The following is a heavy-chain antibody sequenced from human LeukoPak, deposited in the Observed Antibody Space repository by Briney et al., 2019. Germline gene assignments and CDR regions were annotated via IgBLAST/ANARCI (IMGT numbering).Heavy chain of an antibody. D-gene: IGHD3-9*01. CDR2: IYYSGST. V-gene: IGHV4-39*01. CDR3: ARRGDILTGFPFDY. J-gene: IGHJ4*02. Sequence: SETLSLTCSVSGGSISSSSYYRGWIRQPPGKGLEWIGTIYYSGSTYYNPSLKSRVTISVVTSKNQFSLKLRSVTAADTAVYYCARRGDILTGFPFDYWGQGTLVTVSS. CDR1: GGSISSSSYY.